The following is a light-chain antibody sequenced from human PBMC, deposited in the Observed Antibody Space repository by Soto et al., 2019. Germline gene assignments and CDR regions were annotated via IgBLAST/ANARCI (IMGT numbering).Light chain of an antibody. V-gene: IGKV4-1*01. CDR2: WAS. CDR1: QSVLYSSNNKNY. Sequence: DIVMTQSPDSLAVSLGERATINCKSSQSVLYSSNNKNYLAWYQQKPGQPPKLLIYWASTRESGVPDRFSGSGSGTDFTLTISSLQAEDVAVYYCQQYYSTLWSAFGPGTKVDIK. J-gene: IGKJ3*01. CDR3: QQYYSTLWSA.